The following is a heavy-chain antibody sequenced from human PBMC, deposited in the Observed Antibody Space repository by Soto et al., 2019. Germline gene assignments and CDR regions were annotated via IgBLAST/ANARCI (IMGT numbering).Heavy chain of an antibody. V-gene: IGHV4-59*08. D-gene: IGHD3-10*01. CDR1: GGSISSYY. J-gene: IGHJ6*02. CDR3: ARHPNYYYGSGSSYYYYYSGMEV. Sequence: QVQLQESGPGLVKPSETLSLTCTVSGGSISSYYWSWIRQPPGKGLEWIGDIYYSGSTNYNPSLKSRVTISVATSKNQFSLKLSSVTAADTAVYYCARHPNYYYGSGSSYYYYYSGMEVWGQGTTVTVSS. CDR2: IYYSGST.